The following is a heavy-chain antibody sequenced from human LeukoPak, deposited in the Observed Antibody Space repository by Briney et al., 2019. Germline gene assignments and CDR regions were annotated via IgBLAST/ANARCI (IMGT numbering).Heavy chain of an antibody. D-gene: IGHD3-22*01. Sequence: PGGSLRLSCAASGFTFSDYYMSWIRQAPGKGLEWVSYISSSGSTIYYADSVKGRFTISRDNAKNSLYLQMNSLRAEDTAVYYCARALPATYYYDSSGYLFDYWGQGTLVTVSS. J-gene: IGHJ4*02. CDR1: GFTFSDYY. CDR3: ARALPATYYYDSSGYLFDY. V-gene: IGHV3-11*01. CDR2: ISSSGSTI.